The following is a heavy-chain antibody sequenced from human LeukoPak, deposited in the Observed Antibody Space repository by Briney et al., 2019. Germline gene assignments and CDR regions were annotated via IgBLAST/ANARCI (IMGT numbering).Heavy chain of an antibody. Sequence: LXXSCAASXXXXXDXXMSWXRXAXGKGLXXVXXXSSSSSYTNYADSVKGRFTISRDNAKNSLYLQMNSLRAEDTAVYYCARDPDSSGYYGAFDIWGQGTMVTVSS. J-gene: IGHJ3*02. CDR1: XXXXXDXX. CDR3: ARDPDSSGYYGAFDI. D-gene: IGHD3-22*01. V-gene: IGHV3-11*06. CDR2: XSSSSSYT.